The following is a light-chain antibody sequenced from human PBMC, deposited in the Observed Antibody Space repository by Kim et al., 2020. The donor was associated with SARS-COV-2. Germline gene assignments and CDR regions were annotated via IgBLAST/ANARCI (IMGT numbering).Light chain of an antibody. V-gene: IGKV1-12*01. Sequence: ASVGDRVTITCRASQGISRKLAWYQQKPGKAPTVLIYAASSLLIGVPSRFSGSGSGTDFTLTISSLQPEDFAIYYCQQSDSFPLTFGGGTKVDIK. CDR3: QQSDSFPLT. CDR2: AAS. CDR1: QGISRK. J-gene: IGKJ4*01.